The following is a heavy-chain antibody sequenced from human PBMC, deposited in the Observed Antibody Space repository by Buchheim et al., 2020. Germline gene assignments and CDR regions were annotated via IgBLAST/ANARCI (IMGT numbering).Heavy chain of an antibody. CDR1: GGSISSYY. Sequence: QVQLQESGPGLVKPSETLSPTCTVSGGSISSYYWSWIRQPPGKGLEWIGYIYYSGSTNYNPSLKSRVPISVDTSKNQFSLKLSSVTAADTAVYYCARLGIVVAVFDYWGQGTL. CDR2: IYYSGST. J-gene: IGHJ4*02. V-gene: IGHV4-59*01. D-gene: IGHD3-22*01. CDR3: ARLGIVVAVFDY.